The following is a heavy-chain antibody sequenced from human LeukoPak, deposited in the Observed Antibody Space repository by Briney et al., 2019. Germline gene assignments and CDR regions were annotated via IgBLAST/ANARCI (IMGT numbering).Heavy chain of an antibody. CDR1: GFTVSSNS. CDR2: IYSDNT. J-gene: IGHJ4*02. V-gene: IGHV3-53*01. D-gene: IGHD4/OR15-4a*01. Sequence: GGSLRLSCTVSGFTVSSNSMSWVRQAPGKGLEWVSFIYSDNTHYSDSVKGRFTISRDNSKNTLYLQMNSLRAEDTAAYYCARRAGAYSHPYDYWGQGTLVTVSS. CDR3: ARRAGAYSHPYDY.